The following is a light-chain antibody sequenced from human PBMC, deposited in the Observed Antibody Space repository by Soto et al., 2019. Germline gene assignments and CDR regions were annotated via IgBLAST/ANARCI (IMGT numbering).Light chain of an antibody. J-gene: IGKJ5*01. CDR1: QSFSTY. Sequence: DIQMTQSPSSVSASVGDRVTITCRASQSFSTYLAWYQQKPGKVPKLRISGISTLQSGVPSRFSGSGYGTEFTLTISSLQSEDFAVYYCQQYNNWPPITFGQGTRLEIK. V-gene: IGKV1-27*01. CDR3: QQYNNWPPIT. CDR2: GIS.